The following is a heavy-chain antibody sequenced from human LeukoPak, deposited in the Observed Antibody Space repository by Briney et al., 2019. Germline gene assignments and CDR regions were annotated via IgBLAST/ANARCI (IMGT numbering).Heavy chain of an antibody. Sequence: GGSLRLSCAASGFTFSGSAMHWVRQASGKGLEWVGRVRSKANNYGTGYAASVKGRFTISRDDSKNTAYLQMNGLKPEDTAMYYCVRLDVSNSWYENWGQGTPVTLSS. CDR3: VRLDVSNSWYEN. V-gene: IGHV3-73*01. CDR1: GFTFSGSA. D-gene: IGHD6-13*01. CDR2: VRSKANNYGT. J-gene: IGHJ4*02.